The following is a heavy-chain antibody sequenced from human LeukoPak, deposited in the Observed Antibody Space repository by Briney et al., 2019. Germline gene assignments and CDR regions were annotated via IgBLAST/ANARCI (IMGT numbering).Heavy chain of an antibody. V-gene: IGHV1-18*04. J-gene: IGHJ6*04. CDR1: GYTFTSYG. Sequence: ASVKVSCKASGYTFTSYGISWVRQAPGQGLEWMGWISAYNGNTNYAQKLQGRVTMTTDTSTSTAYMELRSLGSDDTAVYYCARVGYCSSTSCDHYYYYGMDVWGKGTTVTVSS. D-gene: IGHD2-2*01. CDR3: ARVGYCSSTSCDHYYYYGMDV. CDR2: ISAYNGNT.